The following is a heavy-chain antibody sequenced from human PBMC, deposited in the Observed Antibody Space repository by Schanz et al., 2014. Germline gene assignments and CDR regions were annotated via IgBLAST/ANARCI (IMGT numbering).Heavy chain of an antibody. J-gene: IGHJ4*02. Sequence: VQLLESGGGLVQPGGSLSLSCSASGFTFSSHAMYLVRQAPGKGLEHVSGISSNGDSTYYADLVKGRFTISRDNSKNTLYLQMNSLRTEDTAVYFCAKSYDTSGYSGFDYWGQGALVTVSS. CDR3: AKSYDTSGYSGFDY. D-gene: IGHD3-22*01. V-gene: IGHV3-64*04. CDR2: ISSNGDST. CDR1: GFTFSSHA.